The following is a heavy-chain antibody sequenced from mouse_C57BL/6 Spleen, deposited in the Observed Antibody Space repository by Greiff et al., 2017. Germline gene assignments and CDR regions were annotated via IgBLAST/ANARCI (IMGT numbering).Heavy chain of an antibody. CDR1: GYTFTSYW. J-gene: IGHJ2*02. CDR2: IYPYSGST. Sequence: QVQLQQPGAELVKPGASVKLSCKASGYTFTSYWMHWVKQRPGQGLEWIGKIYPYSGSTNYNEKFKNKATLTVDKSSSTAYMQLSSLTSEDSAVYYCASVDNGDHRDYWGQGTSLTVSS. V-gene: IGHV1-64*01. CDR3: ASVDNGDHRDY. D-gene: IGHD2-13*01.